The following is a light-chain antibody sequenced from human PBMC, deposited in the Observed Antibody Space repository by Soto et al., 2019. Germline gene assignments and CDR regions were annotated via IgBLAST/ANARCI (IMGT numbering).Light chain of an antibody. CDR3: QQYGSSPT. CDR1: QSVSSY. J-gene: IGKJ5*01. V-gene: IGKV3-11*01. CDR2: DAS. Sequence: EIVLTQSPATLSLSPGERATLSCRASQSVSSYLAWYQQKPGQASRLLIYDASNRATGIPARFSGSGSGTDFTLTISSLEPEDFAVYYCQQYGSSPTFGQGTRLDIK.